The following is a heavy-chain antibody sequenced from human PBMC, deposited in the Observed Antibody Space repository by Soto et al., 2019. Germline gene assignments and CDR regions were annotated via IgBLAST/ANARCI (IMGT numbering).Heavy chain of an antibody. CDR1: RSPFRTAW. CDR2: IKSKTDGGTI. Sequence: EVQLVESGGGLAKPGGSLRLSFAPSRSPFRTAWMNWVRQAPGKGLGWVGRIKSKTDGGTIDYAAPVKGRFTISRDDSKNTLFLQMNSLKTEDTAMYYCTTIGSSWGAWGQGTLVTVSS. V-gene: IGHV3-15*07. J-gene: IGHJ1*01. D-gene: IGHD6-13*01. CDR3: TTIGSSWGA.